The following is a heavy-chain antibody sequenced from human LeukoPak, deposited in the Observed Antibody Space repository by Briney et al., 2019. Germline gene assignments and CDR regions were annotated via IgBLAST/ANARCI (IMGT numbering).Heavy chain of an antibody. CDR3: ARERSYYYYYMDV. J-gene: IGHJ6*03. D-gene: IGHD3-10*01. CDR1: GFTVFSNY. V-gene: IGHV3-53*01. Sequence: PGGSLRLSCAASGFTVFSNYMSWVRQAPGKGLEWVSVIYNDGTTYYADYVQGRFTISRDNSKNTVYLQMKSLRAEDTAVYFCARERSYYYYYMDVWGKGTTVTVSS. CDR2: IYNDGTT.